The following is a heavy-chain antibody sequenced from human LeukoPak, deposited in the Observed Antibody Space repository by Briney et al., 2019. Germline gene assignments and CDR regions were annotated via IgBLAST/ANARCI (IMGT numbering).Heavy chain of an antibody. CDR2: IKQDGSEK. CDR1: GFTFSSYW. Sequence: GGSLRLSCAASGFTFSSYWMSWVRQAPGKGLEWVANIKQDGSEKYYVDSVKGRFTISRDNAKNSLYLQMNSLRAEDTAVYYCATTPGDEEAVYWGQGTLVTVSS. V-gene: IGHV3-7*01. D-gene: IGHD3-10*01. CDR3: ATTPGDEEAVY. J-gene: IGHJ4*02.